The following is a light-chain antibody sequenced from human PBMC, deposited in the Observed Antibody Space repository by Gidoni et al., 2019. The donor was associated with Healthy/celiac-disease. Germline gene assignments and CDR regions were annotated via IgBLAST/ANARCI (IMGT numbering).Light chain of an antibody. CDR1: SYHIGAGYD. J-gene: IGLJ1*01. Sequence: QSVLTPPPSVTGPPGQRVTISCTGNSYHIGAGYDVHWYQQLPGTAPKLLINGSSNRPAGVPDRFSGSKSGTAASLAITGLQAADEADYYCQSYDSSLSGYVFGTGTKVTVL. CDR3: QSYDSSLSGYV. V-gene: IGLV1-40*01. CDR2: GSS.